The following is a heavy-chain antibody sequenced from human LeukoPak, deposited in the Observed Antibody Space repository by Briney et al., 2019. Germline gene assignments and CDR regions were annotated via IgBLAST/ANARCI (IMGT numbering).Heavy chain of an antibody. D-gene: IGHD4-17*01. V-gene: IGHV3-23*01. CDR2: ISGSGGIT. CDR1: GFTFSAYA. CDR3: AKRGPRNDYREGFDY. J-gene: IGHJ4*02. Sequence: GGSLRLSCAASGFTFSAYAMSWVRQAPGKGLECASGISGSGGITYYADSVKGRFTISRDSSKNTLFLQMHSLRAEDSAVYYCAKRGPRNDYREGFDYWGQGTLVTVSS.